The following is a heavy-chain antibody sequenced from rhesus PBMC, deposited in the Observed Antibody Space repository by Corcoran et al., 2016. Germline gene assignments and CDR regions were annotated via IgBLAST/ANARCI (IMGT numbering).Heavy chain of an antibody. CDR1: GYSISSGYY. CDR2: ISGSSGST. J-gene: IGHJ4*01. V-gene: IGHV4-99*01. Sequence: QVQLQESGPGLVKPSETLSLTCAVSGYSISSGYYWGWIRQPPGKGLEYIGYISGSSGSTYYNPSLKSRVTISKDTAKNQFALKLSSVTAADTAVYYCARQNNWNYVGYFDYWGQGVLVTVSS. D-gene: IGHD1-26*01. CDR3: ARQNNWNYVGYFDY.